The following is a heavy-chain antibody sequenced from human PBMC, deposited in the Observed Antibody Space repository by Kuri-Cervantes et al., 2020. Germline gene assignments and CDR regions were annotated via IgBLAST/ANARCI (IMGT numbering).Heavy chain of an antibody. CDR2: INPSGGST. Sequence: ASVKVSCKASGYTFTGHYMHWVRQAPGQGLEWMGIINPSGGSTSYAQKFQGRVTMTRDTSTSTVYMELSSLRSEDTAVYYCARHEQTGFDYWGQGTLVTVSS. J-gene: IGHJ4*02. V-gene: IGHV1-46*01. CDR1: GYTFTGHY. CDR3: ARHEQTGFDY. D-gene: IGHD1/OR15-1a*01.